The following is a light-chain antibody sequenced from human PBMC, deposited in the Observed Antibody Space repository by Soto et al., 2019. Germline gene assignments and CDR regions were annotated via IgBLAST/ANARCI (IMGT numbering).Light chain of an antibody. CDR1: SSDVGGYNY. Sequence: QSALTQPASVSGSPGQSITISCTGTSSDVGGYNYVSWYQQHPGKAPQLMIYDISSRPSGVSHRFSGSKSSTTASLTISGLQAEDEAYHFCCSYTAITTTRVFGGGTKLTVL. J-gene: IGLJ2*01. CDR3: CSYTAITTTRV. V-gene: IGLV2-14*03. CDR2: DIS.